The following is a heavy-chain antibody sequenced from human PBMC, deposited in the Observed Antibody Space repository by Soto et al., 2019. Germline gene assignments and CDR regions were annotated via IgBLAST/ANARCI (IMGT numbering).Heavy chain of an antibody. D-gene: IGHD2-21*02. J-gene: IGHJ4*02. CDR1: DGSIISLGYS. CDR3: ARDSVVVTAIPLDY. Sequence: PSETMSLTYTVADGSIISLGYSWSRIQQPPGKGLEWIGYIYHSGSTYYNPSLKSRVTISVDTSKNQFSLKLSSVTAADTAVYYCARDSVVVTAIPLDYWGQGTLVTVSS. CDR2: IYHSGST. V-gene: IGHV4-30-2*01.